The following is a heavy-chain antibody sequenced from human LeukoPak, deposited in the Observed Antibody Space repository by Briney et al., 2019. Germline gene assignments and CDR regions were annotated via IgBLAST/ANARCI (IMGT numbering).Heavy chain of an antibody. CDR1: GFTFSSYA. D-gene: IGHD2-15*01. V-gene: IGHV3-23*01. CDR3: ARDNGVIHGVYYMDV. J-gene: IGHJ6*03. Sequence: PGGSLRLSCAASGFTFSSYAMSWVRQAPGKGLEWVSTITGSGDGRYLTNSVKGRFTVSRDNSKNTLHLQMNSLRTEDTAIYYCARDNGVIHGVYYMDVWGKGTTVTVS. CDR2: ITGSGDGR.